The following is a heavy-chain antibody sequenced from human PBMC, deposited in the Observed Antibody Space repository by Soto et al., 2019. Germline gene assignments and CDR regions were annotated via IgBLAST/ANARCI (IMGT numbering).Heavy chain of an antibody. D-gene: IGHD1-26*01. CDR1: GFTFSTYG. Sequence: QVQLVESGGGVVQPGRSLRLSCAASGFTFSTYGMHWVRQAPGKGLEWVAVMSYDGSNKYYADSVRGRFTISRYNSNNTLYLQIKSLRVEDTAVYYCAKGGGSYYRHPRIDHWGQGTLLTCSS. CDR2: MSYDGSNK. CDR3: AKGGGSYYRHPRIDH. J-gene: IGHJ4*02. V-gene: IGHV3-30*18.